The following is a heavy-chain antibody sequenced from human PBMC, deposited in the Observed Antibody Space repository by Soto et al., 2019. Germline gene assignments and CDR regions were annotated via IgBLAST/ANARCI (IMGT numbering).Heavy chain of an antibody. CDR2: IYYSGST. Sequence: QVQLQEWGAGLLKPSETLSLTCSVYGGSVSGYFWSWIRQPPGRGLEWLGQIYYSGSTSYKPSLKSRLSLSVDTSKSQLSLKMTSVTAADTAVYYCARHYGRAFYIWGQGTMVTASS. V-gene: IGHV4-34*01. CDR1: GGSVSGYF. J-gene: IGHJ3*02. CDR3: ARHYGRAFYI. D-gene: IGHD4-17*01.